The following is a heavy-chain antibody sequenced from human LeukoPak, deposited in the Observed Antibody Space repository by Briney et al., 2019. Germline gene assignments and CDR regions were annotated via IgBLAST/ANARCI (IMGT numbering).Heavy chain of an antibody. J-gene: IGHJ4*02. Sequence: SETLSLTCTVSAGSISSRPYYWGWIRQPPGKGLWWIGSSYYTGTTYYNPSLKRRVTISVDTSMKQFSLRLTSVTAADTAVYYCARSVGGGKYFFDDWGQGALVTVSS. CDR1: AGSISSRPYY. D-gene: IGHD2-15*01. V-gene: IGHV4-39*01. CDR2: SYYTGTT. CDR3: ARSVGGGKYFFDD.